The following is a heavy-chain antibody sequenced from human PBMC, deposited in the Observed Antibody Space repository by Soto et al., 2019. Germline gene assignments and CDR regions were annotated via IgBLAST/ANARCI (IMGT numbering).Heavy chain of an antibody. CDR3: ARGSPYTGTYYFDN. Sequence: GGSLRLSCAASGFTFNNYWMSWVRQAPGKGLEWVANIKPDGSGKYYVDSVKGRFTISRDNAGNSLYLQMNSLRAEDTAVYYCARGSPYTGTYYFDNWGQGALVTVSS. CDR1: GFTFNNYW. D-gene: IGHD1-26*01. V-gene: IGHV3-7*05. CDR2: IKPDGSGK. J-gene: IGHJ4*02.